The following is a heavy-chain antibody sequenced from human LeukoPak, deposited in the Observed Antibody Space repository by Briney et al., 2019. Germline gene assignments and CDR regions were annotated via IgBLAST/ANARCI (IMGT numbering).Heavy chain of an antibody. CDR1: GGSFSGYF. V-gene: IGHV4-34*01. D-gene: IGHD3-10*01. CDR2: INRSGST. J-gene: IGHJ4*02. Sequence: PSETLSLTCAVYGGSFSGYFWSWIRQPPGRGLGWIGEINRSGSTTYNPSLKSRVTISVDTSKNQFSLKLNSVTAADTAVYYCARFGTYWGQGILVTVSS. CDR3: ARFGTY.